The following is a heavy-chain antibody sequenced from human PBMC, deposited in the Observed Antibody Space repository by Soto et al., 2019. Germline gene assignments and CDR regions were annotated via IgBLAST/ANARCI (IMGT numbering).Heavy chain of an antibody. CDR1: GGSISSSSYY. CDR2: IYYSGST. D-gene: IGHD3-10*01. Sequence: SETLSLTCTVSGGSISSSSYYWGWIRQPPGKGLEWIGSIYYSGSTYYNPSLKSRVTISVDTSKNQFSLKLSSVTAADTAVYYCASHYGSGSYYYYYYYGMDVWGQGTTVTVS. CDR3: ASHYGSGSYYYYYYYGMDV. J-gene: IGHJ6*02. V-gene: IGHV4-39*01.